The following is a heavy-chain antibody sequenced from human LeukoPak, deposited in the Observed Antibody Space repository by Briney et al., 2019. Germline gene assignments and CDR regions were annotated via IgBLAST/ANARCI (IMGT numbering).Heavy chain of an antibody. D-gene: IGHD4-17*01. CDR1: WYTFTGYY. J-gene: IGHJ4*02. CDR2: INPNSGGT. CDR3: ARDSNGDYYFDY. Sequence: ASVKVSCKASWYTFTGYYMHWVRQAPGQGLEWMGWINPNSGGTNYAQKFQGRVTMTRDTSISTAYMELSRLRSDDTAVYYCARDSNGDYYFDYWGQGTLVTVSS. V-gene: IGHV1-2*02.